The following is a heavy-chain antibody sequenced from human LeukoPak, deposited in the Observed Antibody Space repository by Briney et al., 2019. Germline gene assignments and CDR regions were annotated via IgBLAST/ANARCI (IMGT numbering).Heavy chain of an antibody. Sequence: PGGSLRLSCAASGFTFTTYTMNWVRQTPGKGLEWVSFISSSSSAIYYADSVKGRFTISRDNAKNSLFLQMNSLRAEDTALYYCAKDRQLLTWAGFDYWGQGALVTVSS. CDR3: AKDRQLLTWAGFDY. V-gene: IGHV3-48*01. CDR2: ISSSSSAI. J-gene: IGHJ4*02. D-gene: IGHD3-10*01. CDR1: GFTFTTYT.